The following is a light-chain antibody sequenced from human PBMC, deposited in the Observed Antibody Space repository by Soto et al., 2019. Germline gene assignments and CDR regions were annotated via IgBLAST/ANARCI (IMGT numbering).Light chain of an antibody. V-gene: IGLV1-47*01. CDR2: RNN. J-gene: IGLJ1*01. CDR3: AAWDDSLSGYV. CDR1: SSNIGDNY. Sequence: SVLTKPPSASGTPGQKVTISCSGSSSNIGDNYVYWHQQLPGTAPKLLIYRNNQRPSGVPDRFSGSKSGTSASLAISGLRSEDEADYYCAAWDDSLSGYVFGPGTKVTVL.